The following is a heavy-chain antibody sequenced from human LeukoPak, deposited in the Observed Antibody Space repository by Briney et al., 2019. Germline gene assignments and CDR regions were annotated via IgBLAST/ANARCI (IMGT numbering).Heavy chain of an antibody. CDR2: ISGSGGTT. D-gene: IGHD3-10*01. V-gene: IGHV3-23*01. Sequence: GGSLRLSCAASGFTFSTYAMTWVRQAPGKGLEWVSVISGSGGTTYYADSVKGRFTISRDNSKNTLYLQMNSLRAEDTAVYYCAKAVYFSYYYWGQGTLVTVSS. CDR3: AKAVYFSYYY. J-gene: IGHJ4*02. CDR1: GFTFSTYA.